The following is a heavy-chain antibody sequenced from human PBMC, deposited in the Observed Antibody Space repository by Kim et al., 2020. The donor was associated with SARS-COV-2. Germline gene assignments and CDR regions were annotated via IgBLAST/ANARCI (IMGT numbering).Heavy chain of an antibody. CDR3: ARGGQLLYGGSLDY. J-gene: IGHJ4*02. D-gene: IGHD2-2*02. V-gene: IGHV3-33*01. Sequence: GGSLRLSCAASGFTFSSYGMHWVRQAPGKGLEWVAVIWYDGSNKYYADSVKGRFTISRDNSKNTLYLQMNSLRAEDTAVYYCARGGQLLYGGSLDYWGQGTLVTVSS. CDR1: GFTFSSYG. CDR2: IWYDGSNK.